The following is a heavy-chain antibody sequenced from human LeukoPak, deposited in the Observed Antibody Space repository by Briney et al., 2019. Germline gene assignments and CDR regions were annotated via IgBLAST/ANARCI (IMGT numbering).Heavy chain of an antibody. D-gene: IGHD3-22*01. CDR1: VGSISSYY. Sequence: KPSETLSLTCIVSVGSISSYYWSWIRQPPGKGLEGIGDIYYSGSTNYNPSLQSRGTISVDTSKNQFSLKLSSVTAADTAVYYCARIYDSSGYYNWFDPWGQGTLVTVSS. V-gene: IGHV4-59*08. CDR3: ARIYDSSGYYNWFDP. J-gene: IGHJ5*02. CDR2: IYYSGST.